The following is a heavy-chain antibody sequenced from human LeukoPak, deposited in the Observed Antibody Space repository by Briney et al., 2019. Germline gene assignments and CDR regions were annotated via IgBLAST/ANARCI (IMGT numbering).Heavy chain of an antibody. Sequence: GGSLRLSCAASGFTFSSYSMNWVRQAPGKGLEWVSSISSSSSYIYYADSVKGRFTISRDNAKNSLYLQMNSLRAEDTAVYYCARDLAYCGGDCYRGAALDIGDQGTRIT. CDR1: GFTFSSYS. J-gene: IGHJ3*02. CDR2: ISSSSSYI. V-gene: IGHV3-21*01. D-gene: IGHD2-21*02. CDR3: ARDLAYCGGDCYRGAALDI.